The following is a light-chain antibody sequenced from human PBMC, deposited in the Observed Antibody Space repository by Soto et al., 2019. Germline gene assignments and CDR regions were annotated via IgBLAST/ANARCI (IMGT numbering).Light chain of an antibody. CDR1: EDISNY. J-gene: IGKJ4*01. CDR2: DAS. Sequence: DIPMTQSPSSLSASVGDRVTITCQAIEDISNYLNWDQQKPGKAPKLLIYDASNLETGVPSRFSGSGSGTDFTFTISSLQPEDIATYYCQQYDNRLLTFGGGTKVEIK. CDR3: QQYDNRLLT. V-gene: IGKV1-33*01.